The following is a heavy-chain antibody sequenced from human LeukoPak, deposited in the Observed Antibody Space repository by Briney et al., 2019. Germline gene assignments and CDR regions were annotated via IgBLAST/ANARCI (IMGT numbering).Heavy chain of an antibody. CDR2: IYTSGRT. Sequence: SETLSLTCTVSGGSISSGYWSWIRQPPGRGREWIGYIYTSGRTNYNPSLKSRVTISVDTSKNQFALKLSSVTAADTAVYYCAKSYFDYSTYYSYYFNLWGQGALVTVSS. V-gene: IGHV4-4*09. CDR3: AKSYFDYSTYYSYYFNL. CDR1: GGSISSGY. J-gene: IGHJ4*02. D-gene: IGHD4-11*01.